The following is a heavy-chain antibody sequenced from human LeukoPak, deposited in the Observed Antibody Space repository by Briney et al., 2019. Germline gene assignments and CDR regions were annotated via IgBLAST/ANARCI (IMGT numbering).Heavy chain of an antibody. V-gene: IGHV3-21*01. J-gene: IGHJ4*02. CDR3: TRDLAPIAARNY. CDR1: GFTFSSYS. D-gene: IGHD6-6*01. Sequence: GGSLRLSCAASGFTFSSYSMNWVRQAPGKGLEWVSSISSSSSYIYYADSVKDRFTIARDNAKNSLYLQMNSLRAEDTAVYYCTRDLAPIAARNYWGQGTLVTVSS. CDR2: ISSSSSYI.